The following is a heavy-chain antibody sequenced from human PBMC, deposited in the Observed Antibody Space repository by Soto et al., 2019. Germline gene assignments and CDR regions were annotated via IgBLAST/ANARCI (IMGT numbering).Heavy chain of an antibody. D-gene: IGHD2-15*01. V-gene: IGHV4-59*01. CDR3: ARDSWSCSGGNCYTPGAFDI. J-gene: IGHJ3*02. CDR2: IYYSGST. Sequence: QVQLQESGPGLVKPSETLSLTCTVSGGSISSYYWSWIRQPPGKGLEWIGYIYYSGSTNYNPSLKGRVTISVDTSNNQFSLRLSSVTAADTSVYYCARDSWSCSGGNCYTPGAFDIWGQETMVTVSS. CDR1: GGSISSYY.